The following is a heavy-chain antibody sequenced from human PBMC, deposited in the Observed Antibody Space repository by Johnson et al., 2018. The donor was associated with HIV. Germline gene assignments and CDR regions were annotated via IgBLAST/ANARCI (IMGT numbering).Heavy chain of an antibody. D-gene: IGHD1-14*01. CDR2: FKSKTDGGTT. CDR3: TTGVSVGVTPGRKIDAFDI. J-gene: IGHJ3*02. Sequence: VQLVESGGGVVRPGGSLRLSCAASGFTFDDYGLSWVRQAPGKGLEWVGRFKSKTDGGTTDYASPVKGRFTIPRDDSKNTLYLQMNSLKTEDTAVYYCTTGVSVGVTPGRKIDAFDIWGQGTMVTVSS. V-gene: IGHV3-15*01. CDR1: GFTFDDYG.